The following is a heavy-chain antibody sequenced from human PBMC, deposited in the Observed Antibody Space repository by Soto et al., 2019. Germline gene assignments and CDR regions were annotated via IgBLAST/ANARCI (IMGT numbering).Heavy chain of an antibody. CDR3: ARDGVVVVAATNHYYYYMDV. V-gene: IGHV3-64*01. CDR2: ISSNGGST. D-gene: IGHD2-15*01. CDR1: GFTFSSYA. Sequence: EVQLVESGGGLVQPGGSLRLSCAASGFTFSSYAMHWVRQAPGKGLEYVSAISSNGGSTYYANSVKGRFTISRDNSKNTLYLQMGSLRAEDMAVYYCARDGVVVVAATNHYYYYMDVWGKGTTVTVSS. J-gene: IGHJ6*03.